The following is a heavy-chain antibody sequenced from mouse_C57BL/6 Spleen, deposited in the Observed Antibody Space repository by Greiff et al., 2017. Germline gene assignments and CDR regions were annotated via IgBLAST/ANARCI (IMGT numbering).Heavy chain of an antibody. D-gene: IGHD1-1*01. J-gene: IGHJ4*01. CDR1: GFTFSDYG. V-gene: IGHV5-17*01. Sequence: EVHLVESGGGLVKPGGSLKLSCAASGFTFSDYGMHWVRQAPEKGLEWVAYISSGSSTIYYADTVKGRFTISRDNAKNTLFLQMTRLRSEDTAMYYCARGFTTVVERAMDYWGQGTSVTVSS. CDR3: ARGFTTVVERAMDY. CDR2: ISSGSSTI.